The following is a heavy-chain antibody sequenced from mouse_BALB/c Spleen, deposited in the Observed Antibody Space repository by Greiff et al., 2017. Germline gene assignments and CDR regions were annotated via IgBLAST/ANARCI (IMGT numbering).Heavy chain of an antibody. CDR3: ARGERDRGSY. CDR1: GYSITSDYA. V-gene: IGHV3-2*02. Sequence: EVQLQQSGPGLVKPSQSLSLTCTVTGYSITSDYAWNWIRQFPGNKLEWMGYISYSGSTSYNPSLKSRISITRDTSKNQFFLQLNSVTTEDTATYYCARGERDRGSYWGQGTTLTVSS. J-gene: IGHJ2*01. CDR2: ISYSGST. D-gene: IGHD3-3*01.